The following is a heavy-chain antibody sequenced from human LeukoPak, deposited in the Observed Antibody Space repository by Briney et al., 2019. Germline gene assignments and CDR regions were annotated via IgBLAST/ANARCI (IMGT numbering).Heavy chain of an antibody. CDR3: SRENGAFSPFGY. V-gene: IGHV4-4*02. CDR1: GGSVTSTNW. D-gene: IGHD2-8*01. J-gene: IGHJ4*02. Sequence: KPSGTLSLTCGVSGGSVTSTNWWSWVRQPPGQGLEWIGEIHLRGLTNYNPSLSSRVTMSLDTSKNYVSLNLTSVTAADTAVYYCSRENGAFSPFGYWGQGALVIVRS. CDR2: IHLRGLT.